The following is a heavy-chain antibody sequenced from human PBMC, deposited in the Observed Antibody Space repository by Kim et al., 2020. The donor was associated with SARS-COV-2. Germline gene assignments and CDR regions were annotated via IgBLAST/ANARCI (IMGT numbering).Heavy chain of an antibody. V-gene: IGHV1-8*01. J-gene: IGHJ6*03. CDR3: ARGSLVATIFNYYYYMDV. CDR2: MNPNSGNT. Sequence: ASVKVSCKASGYTFTSYDINWVRQATGQGLEWMGWMNPNSGNTGYAQKFQGRVTMTRNTSIRTAYMELSSLRSEDTAVYYCARGSLVATIFNYYYYMDVWGKGTTVTVSS. CDR1: GYTFTSYD. D-gene: IGHD5-12*01.